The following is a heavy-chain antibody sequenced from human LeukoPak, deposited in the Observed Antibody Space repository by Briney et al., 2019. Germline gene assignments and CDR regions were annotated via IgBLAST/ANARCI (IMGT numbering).Heavy chain of an antibody. CDR3: ASYSYYYDSSGYFDY. V-gene: IGHV4-39*07. Sequence: TSETLSLTCTVSGGSISSSSYYWGWIRQPPGKGLEWIGSIYYSGSTYYNPSLKSRVTISVDTSKNQFSLKLSSVTAADTAVYYCASYSYYYDSSGYFDYWGQGTLVTASS. CDR2: IYYSGST. CDR1: GGSISSSSYY. J-gene: IGHJ4*02. D-gene: IGHD3-22*01.